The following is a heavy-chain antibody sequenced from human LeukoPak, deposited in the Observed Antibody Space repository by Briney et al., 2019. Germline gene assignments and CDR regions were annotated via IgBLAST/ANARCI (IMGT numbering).Heavy chain of an antibody. J-gene: IGHJ4*02. CDR1: GGSFSGYY. V-gene: IGHV4-34*01. D-gene: IGHD5-18*01. CDR3: ARGVDTAMDTGYYFDY. Sequence: KPSETLSLTCAVYGGSFSGYYWSWIRQPPGKGLEWIGEINHSGSTNYNPSLKSRVTISVDTSKNQFYQKLSSVTAADTAVYYCARGVDTAMDTGYYFDYWGQGTLVTVSS. CDR2: INHSGST.